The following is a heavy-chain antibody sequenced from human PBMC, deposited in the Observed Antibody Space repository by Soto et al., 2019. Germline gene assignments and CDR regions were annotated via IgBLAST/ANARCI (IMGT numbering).Heavy chain of an antibody. Sequence: EVQLVESGGGLVQPGGSLKLSCAASGFAFCGSVMHWVRQAPGKGLERVGRIRSKAENYATAFAASLKGRFTIARDDSKSTAYLQMNRLKTEHAAVYYCTTPGVVAVSENFNYWCQGTRVTVSS. V-gene: IGHV3-73*02. D-gene: IGHD2-15*01. CDR1: GFAFCGSV. CDR2: IRSKAENYAT. CDR3: TTPGVVAVSENFNY. J-gene: IGHJ4*02.